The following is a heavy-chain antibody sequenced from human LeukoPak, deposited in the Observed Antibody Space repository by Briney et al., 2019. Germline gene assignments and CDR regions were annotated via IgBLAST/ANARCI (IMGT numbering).Heavy chain of an antibody. Sequence: SETLSLTCTVSGDSVSSDTYYWSWVRQPPGKGLEWIGYIYYSGSTNYNPSLKSRVTISVDTSKNQFSLKLSSVTAADTAVYYCARTRDYGEFDYWGQGTLVTVSS. CDR3: ARTRDYGEFDY. D-gene: IGHD4-17*01. CDR1: GDSVSSDTYY. CDR2: IYYSGST. V-gene: IGHV4-61*01. J-gene: IGHJ4*02.